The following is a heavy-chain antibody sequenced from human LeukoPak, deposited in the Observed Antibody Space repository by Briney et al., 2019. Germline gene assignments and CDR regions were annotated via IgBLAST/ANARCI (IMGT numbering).Heavy chain of an antibody. D-gene: IGHD5-24*01. V-gene: IGHV4-30-4*01. CDR2: IYYSGST. CDR1: GGSISSGDYC. J-gene: IGHJ4*02. Sequence: PSETLSLTCTVSGGSISSGDYCWSWIRQPPGKGLEWTGYIYYSGSTYYNPSLKSRVTISVDTSKNQFSLKLSSVTAADTAVYYCARARDGLDYWGQGTLVTVSS. CDR3: ARARDGLDY.